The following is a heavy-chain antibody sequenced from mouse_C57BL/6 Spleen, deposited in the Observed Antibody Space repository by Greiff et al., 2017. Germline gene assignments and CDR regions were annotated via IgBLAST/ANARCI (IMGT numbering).Heavy chain of an antibody. Sequence: VQLQQSGAELVRPGTSVKVSCKASGYAFTNYLIEWVKQRPGQGLEWIGVINPGSGGTNYNEKFKCKATLTADKSSSTADMQLSSLTSEDSAVYFCAREEGLTYYLDYWGQGTTLTVSS. D-gene: IGHD4-1*01. CDR1: GYAFTNYL. J-gene: IGHJ2*01. CDR2: INPGSGGT. CDR3: AREEGLTYYLDY. V-gene: IGHV1-54*01.